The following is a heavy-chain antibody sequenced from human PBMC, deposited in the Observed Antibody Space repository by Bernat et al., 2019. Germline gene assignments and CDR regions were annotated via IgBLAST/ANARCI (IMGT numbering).Heavy chain of an antibody. D-gene: IGHD1-26*01. CDR2: IWYDGSNK. Sequence: QVRLVESGGGVVQPGKSLRLSCPASGFTFSSYARHWVRQAPGKGLEWVAVIWYDGSNKYYADSVKGRFTISRDNSKKTLYLQMNTLRAEDTAVYYCARDGWGSGDAFDIWGQGTMVTVSS. J-gene: IGHJ3*02. CDR3: ARDGWGSGDAFDI. CDR1: GFTFSSYA. V-gene: IGHV3-33*01.